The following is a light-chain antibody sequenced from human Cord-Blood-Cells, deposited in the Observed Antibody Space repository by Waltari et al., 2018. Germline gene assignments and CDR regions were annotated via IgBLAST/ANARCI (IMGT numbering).Light chain of an antibody. J-gene: IGKJ1*01. Sequence: EIVLTQSPAPLSVSQGERATLSCRASQSVSSNLALYQQKPGQAPRLLIYGASARATGIPARFSGSGSGTEFTLTISSLQSEDVAVYYCQQYKNWPPWTFGQGTKVEIK. V-gene: IGKV3-15*01. CDR1: QSVSSN. CDR3: QQYKNWPPWT. CDR2: GAS.